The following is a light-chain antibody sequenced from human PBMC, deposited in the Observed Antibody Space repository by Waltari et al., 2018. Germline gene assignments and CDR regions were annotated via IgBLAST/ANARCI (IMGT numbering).Light chain of an antibody. V-gene: IGLV2-8*01. J-gene: IGLJ1*01. CDR1: SSDVGAYNY. CDR2: EVS. CDR3: SSFAGSNIYV. Sequence: QSALTQPLSASGSRGQSVTISCTGTSSDVGAYNYVSWYQQHPGKAPKLIIFEVSKRPSGVPDRFSASKSANTASLTVSGLQAEDEADYYCSSFAGSNIYVFGTGTRVAVL.